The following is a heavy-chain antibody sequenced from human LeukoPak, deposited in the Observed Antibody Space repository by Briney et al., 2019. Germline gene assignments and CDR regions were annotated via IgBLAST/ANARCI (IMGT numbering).Heavy chain of an antibody. CDR2: ISSSSSYI. D-gene: IGHD2-15*01. CDR1: EFTFSSYS. V-gene: IGHV3-21*04. Sequence: GGSLRLSCAASEFTFSSYSMNWVRQAPGKGLEWVSSISSSSSYIYYADSVKGRFTISRDNAKNSLYLQMNSLRAEDTAVYYCARGHCSGGSCHGAFDIWGQGTMVTVSS. CDR3: ARGHCSGGSCHGAFDI. J-gene: IGHJ3*02.